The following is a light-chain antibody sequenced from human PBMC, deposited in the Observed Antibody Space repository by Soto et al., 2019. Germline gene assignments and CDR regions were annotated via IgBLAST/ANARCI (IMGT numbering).Light chain of an antibody. CDR2: AAS. CDR3: QQLRMYPST. V-gene: IGKV1-13*02. CDR1: RGIGNA. Sequence: ALRMTQSPSSLSASLGDRVTLPCPPSRGIGNALAWYQQKPGTVPKLLIYAASTLYGGVPSRFSGSGSGTDVALTLTSLQAADFATYYCQQLRMYPSTFGGGTKVDI. J-gene: IGKJ4*01.